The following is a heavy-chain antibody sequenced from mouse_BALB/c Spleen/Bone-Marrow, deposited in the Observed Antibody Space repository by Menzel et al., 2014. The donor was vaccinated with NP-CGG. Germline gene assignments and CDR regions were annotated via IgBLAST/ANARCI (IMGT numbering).Heavy chain of an antibody. J-gene: IGHJ2*01. Sequence: VQLQQSGAELVRSGASVKLSCTASGFNIKDYYMHWVKQRPEQGLEWTGWIDPENGDTEYVPKFQGKATMTADTSSNTAHRQLSSLTSEDTAVYYCNAHITAVSYWGQGTTLTGSS. CDR2: IDPENGDT. CDR3: NAHITAVSY. V-gene: IGHV14-4*02. CDR1: GFNIKDYY. D-gene: IGHD1-1*01.